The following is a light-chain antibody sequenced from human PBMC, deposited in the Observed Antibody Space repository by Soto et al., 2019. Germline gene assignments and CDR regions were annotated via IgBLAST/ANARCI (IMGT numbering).Light chain of an antibody. Sequence: AIQMTQSPSSLSASLGDIVTITCRASQYITNDLGWYQQKPGKAPQLRIYAASSLQSGVPSRFSGSGSGTDFTLTISSLQPEDFATYYCLQDYNYPNTFGQGTKLEIK. CDR2: AAS. V-gene: IGKV1-6*01. CDR3: LQDYNYPNT. CDR1: QYITND. J-gene: IGKJ2*01.